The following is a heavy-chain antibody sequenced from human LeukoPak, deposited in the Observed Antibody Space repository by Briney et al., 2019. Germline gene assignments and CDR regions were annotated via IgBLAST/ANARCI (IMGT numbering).Heavy chain of an antibody. D-gene: IGHD6-13*01. V-gene: IGHV4-34*01. CDR1: GGSLSGNY. CDR3: ARGQEGSSWYLFDY. Sequence: PSETLSLTCAVSGGSLSGNYWSWIRQPPGKGLEWIGEINHSGSTNYNPSLKSRVTISVDTSKNQFSLKLSSVTAADTAVYYCARGQEGSSWYLFDYWGQGTLVTVSS. CDR2: INHSGST. J-gene: IGHJ4*02.